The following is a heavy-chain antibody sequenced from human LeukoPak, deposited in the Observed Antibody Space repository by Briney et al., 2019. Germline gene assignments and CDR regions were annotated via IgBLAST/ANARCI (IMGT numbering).Heavy chain of an antibody. D-gene: IGHD5-18*01. Sequence: GGSLRLSCAASGFTFSSYGMNWVRQAPGKGLEWVSYISSGGATIYYADSVKGRFTISRDNAKNSLYLQMNSLRAEDTAVYYCARRGNTAMDFDYWGQGTLVTVSS. CDR2: ISSGGATI. CDR3: ARRGNTAMDFDY. V-gene: IGHV3-48*03. J-gene: IGHJ4*02. CDR1: GFTFSSYG.